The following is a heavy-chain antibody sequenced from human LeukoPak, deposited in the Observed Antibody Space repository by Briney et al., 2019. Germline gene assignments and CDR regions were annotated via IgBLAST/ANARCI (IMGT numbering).Heavy chain of an antibody. CDR2: IYTSGST. Sequence: SQTLSLTCTVSGGSISSGSYYWSWIRQPAGKGLEWIGRIYTSGSTNYNPSLKSRVTISVDTSKNQFSLKLSSVTAAATTLYYCARRSGVTIAARGWFDPWGQGTLVTVSS. V-gene: IGHV4-61*02. CDR1: GGSISSGSYY. J-gene: IGHJ5*02. CDR3: ARRSGVTIAARGWFDP. D-gene: IGHD6-6*01.